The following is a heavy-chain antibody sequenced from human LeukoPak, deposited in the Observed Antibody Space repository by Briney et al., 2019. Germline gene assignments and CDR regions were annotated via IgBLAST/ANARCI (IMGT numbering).Heavy chain of an antibody. CDR3: ARWSEDIVVVPAAVGYYYYYMDV. V-gene: IGHV1-24*01. CDR1: GYTLTELS. J-gene: IGHJ6*03. Sequence: ASVKVSCKVSGYTLTELSMHWVRQAPGKGLEWMGGFDPEDGETIYAQKFQGRVTMTEDTSTDTAYMELSSLRSEDTAVYYCARWSEDIVVVPAAVGYYYYYMDVWGKGTTVTVSS. D-gene: IGHD2-2*01. CDR2: FDPEDGET.